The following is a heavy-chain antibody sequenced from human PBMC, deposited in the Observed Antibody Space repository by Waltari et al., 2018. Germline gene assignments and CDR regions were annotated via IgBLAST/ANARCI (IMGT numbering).Heavy chain of an antibody. CDR3: AKDFNYYGSGSYFDY. D-gene: IGHD3-10*01. Sequence: EVQLLESGGGLVQPGGSLRLSCAASGFTFSSYAMSWVRQAPGKGPEWVSAISGSGGSTYYADSVKGRFTISRDNSKNTLYLQMNSLRAEDTAVYYCAKDFNYYGSGSYFDYWGQGTLVTVSS. CDR1: GFTFSSYA. V-gene: IGHV3-23*01. J-gene: IGHJ4*02. CDR2: ISGSGGST.